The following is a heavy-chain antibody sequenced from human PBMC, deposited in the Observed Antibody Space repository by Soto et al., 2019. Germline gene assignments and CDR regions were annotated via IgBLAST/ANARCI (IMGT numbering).Heavy chain of an antibody. CDR2: IYHSGST. J-gene: IGHJ6*02. V-gene: IGHV4-4*02. D-gene: IGHD3-3*01. CDR3: ARDLSPDFWSGYYLGYNGMDV. CDR1: GGSISSSNW. Sequence: PSETLSLTCAVSGGSISSSNWWCRVRQPPGKGLEWSGEIYHSGSTNYNPSLKSRVTISVDKCKNQCSLKLSSVTAADTAVYYCARDLSPDFWSGYYLGYNGMDVWGQGTTVTVSS.